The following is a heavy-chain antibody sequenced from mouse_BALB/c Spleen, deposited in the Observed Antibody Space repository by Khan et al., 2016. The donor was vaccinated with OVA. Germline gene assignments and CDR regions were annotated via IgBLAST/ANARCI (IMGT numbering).Heavy chain of an antibody. D-gene: IGHD1-1*01. J-gene: IGHJ4*01. CDR1: GYSITSNYA. CDR3: ARGNYYGYAMDY. Sequence: EVELVESGPGLVKPSQSLSLTCTVTGYSITSNYAWNWIRQFPGNILEWMGYISYSGSTNYNPSLKSRISITRDTSKNQFFLQVHSVTTEDTATYYCARGNYYGYAMDYWGQGTSITVSS. V-gene: IGHV3-2*02. CDR2: ISYSGST.